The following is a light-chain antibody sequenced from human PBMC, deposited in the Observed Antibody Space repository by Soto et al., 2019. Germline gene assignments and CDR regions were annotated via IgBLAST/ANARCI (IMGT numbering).Light chain of an antibody. CDR1: QSISSY. CDR3: QQSYTSPHT. J-gene: IGKJ2*01. V-gene: IGKV1-39*01. Sequence: DIQMTQSPTSLSASVGDRVTITCRASQSISSYLNWYQQKPGKAPNLLIYAASSLQSGVPSRFSGRGSGTDLTLTISTLQPEDFATYYCQQSYTSPHTFGQGTKLEIK. CDR2: AAS.